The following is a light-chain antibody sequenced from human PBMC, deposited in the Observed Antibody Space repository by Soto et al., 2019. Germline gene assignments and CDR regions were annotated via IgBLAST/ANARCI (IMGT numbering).Light chain of an antibody. V-gene: IGKV1-39*01. Sequence: RRTAYISSLALCVRERLTTTGQASQNISNYFDWYQQKPGKAPKLLIYDASNLHSGVPSRFSGSGSGTDFTLTISALQPDYFTTYYYQQHYTSPWTFGQGRLVDVK. CDR2: DAS. J-gene: IGKJ5*01. CDR3: QQHYTSPWT. CDR1: QNISNY.